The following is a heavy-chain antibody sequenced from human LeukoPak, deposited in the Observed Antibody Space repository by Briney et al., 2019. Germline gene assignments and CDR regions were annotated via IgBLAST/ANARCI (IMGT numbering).Heavy chain of an antibody. J-gene: IGHJ3*01. D-gene: IGHD3-16*01. V-gene: IGHV4-34*01. CDR2: INHSGTA. CDR1: GGSFRDYH. CDR3: ARCPARYYDNGNYYINAFNL. Sequence: SETLSLTCDVFGGSFRDYHWSWLRQPPGTGLEWIGEINHSGTAQYNPSLENRVTISLDTSRNQFSLRLTSATAADTAVYYCARCPARYYDNGNYYINAFNLWGHGTMVTVSS.